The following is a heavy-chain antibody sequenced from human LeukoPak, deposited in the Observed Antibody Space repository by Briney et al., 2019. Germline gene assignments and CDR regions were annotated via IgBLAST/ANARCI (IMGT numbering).Heavy chain of an antibody. V-gene: IGHV4-4*07. CDR1: GGSFSGYY. CDR3: AREGIAVAGTGFDY. CDR2: IYTSGST. Sequence: KSSETLSLTCAVYGGSFSGYYWSWIRQPPGKGLEWIGRIYTSGSTNYNPSLKSRVTMSVDTSKNQFSLKLSSVTAADTAVYYCAREGIAVAGTGFDYWGQGTLVTVSS. J-gene: IGHJ4*02. D-gene: IGHD6-19*01.